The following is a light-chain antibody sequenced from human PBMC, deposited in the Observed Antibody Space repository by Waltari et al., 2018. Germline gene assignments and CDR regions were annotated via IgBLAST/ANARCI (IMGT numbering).Light chain of an antibody. CDR1: RSNIGNNY. CDR2: DND. Sequence: QSVLPQPPSVSAAPGQKVTISCPGSRSNIGNNYVPWYQQLPGTAPKLLIYDNDKRYSGMTARFSGSKSSTSATLGITGLQTGDEADYYCVAWDHSLSAVLFGGGTKLTVL. J-gene: IGLJ2*01. V-gene: IGLV1-51*01. CDR3: VAWDHSLSAVL.